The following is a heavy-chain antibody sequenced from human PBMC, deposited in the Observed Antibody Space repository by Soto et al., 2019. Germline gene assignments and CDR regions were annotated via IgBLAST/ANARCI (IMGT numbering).Heavy chain of an antibody. V-gene: IGHV5-51*01. CDR1: GYSFTSYW. CDR2: IYPGDSDT. D-gene: IGHD6-19*01. CDR3: ASAVAGEPYYFDY. J-gene: IGHJ4*02. Sequence: EVQLVQSGAEVKKPGESLKISCKGSGYSFTSYWIGWVRQMPGKGLEWMGIIYPGDSDTRYSPSFQGQVTISADKSISIGYLQWSRLKGSDTAMYYCASAVAGEPYYFDYWGQGTLVTVSS.